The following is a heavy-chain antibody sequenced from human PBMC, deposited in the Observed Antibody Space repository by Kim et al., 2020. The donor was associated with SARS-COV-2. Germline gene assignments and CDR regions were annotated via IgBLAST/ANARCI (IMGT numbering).Heavy chain of an antibody. J-gene: IGHJ5*02. CDR2: VYYSGST. Sequence: SETLSLTCTVSGGSINSYYWSWIRQPPGKGLEWIGYVYYSGSTNYNPSLKSRVTISVDTSKNQFSLKLSSVTAADTAVYYCARRPAARYNWFDPWGQGTLVTVSS. V-gene: IGHV4-59*13. CDR1: GGSINSYY. CDR3: ARRPAARYNWFDP. D-gene: IGHD2-2*01.